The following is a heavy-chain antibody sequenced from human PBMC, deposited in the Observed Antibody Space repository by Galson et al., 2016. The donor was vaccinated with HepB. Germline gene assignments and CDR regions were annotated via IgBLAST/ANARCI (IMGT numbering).Heavy chain of an antibody. D-gene: IGHD3-10*01. Sequence: LRLSCAVSGFPFSNSGMHWVRQAPGKGLEWVAVISYDGSNEYYTDSVKGRFTISRDNSKNTLYLQMNSLRAEDTAVYYCLTSGSGSYYNVDYYYYMDVWGKGTSVTVSS. V-gene: IGHV3-30*03. CDR1: GFPFSNSG. J-gene: IGHJ6*03. CDR3: LTSGSGSYYNVDYYYYMDV. CDR2: ISYDGSNE.